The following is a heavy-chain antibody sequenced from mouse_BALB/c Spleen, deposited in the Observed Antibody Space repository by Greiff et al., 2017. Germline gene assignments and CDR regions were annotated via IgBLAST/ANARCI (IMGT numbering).Heavy chain of an antibody. J-gene: IGHJ4*01. Sequence: EVKLEESGGGLVQPGGSRKLSCAASGFTFSSFGMHWVRQAPEKGLEWVAYISSGSSTIYYADTVKGRFTISRDNPKNTLFLQMTSLRSEDTAMYYCARSDYRYAMDYWGQGTSVTVSS. CDR1: GFTFSSFG. V-gene: IGHV5-17*02. D-gene: IGHD2-14*01. CDR2: ISSGSSTI. CDR3: ARSDYRYAMDY.